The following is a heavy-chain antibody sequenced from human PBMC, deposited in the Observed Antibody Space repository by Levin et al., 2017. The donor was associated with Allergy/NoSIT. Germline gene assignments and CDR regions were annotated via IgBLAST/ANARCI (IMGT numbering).Heavy chain of an antibody. J-gene: IGHJ5*02. Sequence: PSETLSLTCAVYGGSFSGYYWSWIRQPPGKGLEWIGEINHSGSTNYNPSLKSRVTISVDTSKNQFSLKLSSVTAADTAVYYCARGNSFLYYYGSGSPPHWFDPWGQGTLVTVSS. CDR2: INHSGST. CDR3: ARGNSFLYYYGSGSPPHWFDP. D-gene: IGHD3-10*01. V-gene: IGHV4-34*01. CDR1: GGSFSGYY.